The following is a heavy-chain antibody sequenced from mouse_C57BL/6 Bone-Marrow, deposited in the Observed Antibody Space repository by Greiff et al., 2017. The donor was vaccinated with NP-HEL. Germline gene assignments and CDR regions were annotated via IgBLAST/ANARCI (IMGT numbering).Heavy chain of an antibody. CDR1: GFTFSDYG. CDR2: ISSGSSTI. J-gene: IGHJ2*01. CDR3: ARFDYDGNYFDY. V-gene: IGHV5-17*01. Sequence: EVQVVESGGGLVKPGGSLKLSCAASGFTFSDYGMHWVRQAPEKGLEWVAYISSGSSTIYYADTVKGRFTISRDNAKNTLFLQMTSLRSEDTAMYYCARFDYDGNYFDYWGQGTTLTVSS. D-gene: IGHD2-4*01.